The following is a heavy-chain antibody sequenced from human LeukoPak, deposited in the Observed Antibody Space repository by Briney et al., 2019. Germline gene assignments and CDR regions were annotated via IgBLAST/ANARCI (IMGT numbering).Heavy chain of an antibody. V-gene: IGHV4-34*01. CDR1: GGSFSGYY. CDR3: ARAGYSSSWYDY. CDR2: INHSGST. Sequence: SETLSLTCAVYGGSFSGYYWSWIRQPPGKGLEWIGEINHSGSTNYNPSLKSRVTISVDTSKNQFSLKLSSVTAADTAVYYCARAGYSSSWYDYWGQGTLVTVSS. D-gene: IGHD6-13*01. J-gene: IGHJ4*02.